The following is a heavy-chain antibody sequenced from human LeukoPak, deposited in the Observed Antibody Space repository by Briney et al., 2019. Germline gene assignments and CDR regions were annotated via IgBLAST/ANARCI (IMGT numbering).Heavy chain of an antibody. J-gene: IGHJ4*02. CDR2: IYHSGST. V-gene: IGHV4-30-2*01. D-gene: IGHD6-13*01. Sequence: PSQTLSLTCTVSGGSISSGGYCWSWIRQPPGKGLEWIGYIYHSGSTYYNPSLKSRVTISVDRSKNQFSLKLSSVTAADTAVYYCARVMEAAAGPTIDHWGQGTLVTVSS. CDR1: GGSISSGGYC. CDR3: ARVMEAAAGPTIDH.